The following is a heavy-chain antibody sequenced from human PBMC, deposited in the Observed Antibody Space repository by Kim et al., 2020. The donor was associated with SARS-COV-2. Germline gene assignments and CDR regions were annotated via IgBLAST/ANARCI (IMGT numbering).Heavy chain of an antibody. V-gene: IGHV4-34*01. J-gene: IGHJ4*02. D-gene: IGHD3-9*01. Sequence: PSLKSRVTISVDTSKNQFSLKLSSVTAADTAVYYCARGGRYFEWSHAFDYWGQGTLVTVSS. CDR3: ARGGRYFEWSHAFDY.